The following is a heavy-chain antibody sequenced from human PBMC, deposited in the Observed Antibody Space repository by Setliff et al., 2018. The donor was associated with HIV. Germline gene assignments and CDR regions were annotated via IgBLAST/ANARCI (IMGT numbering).Heavy chain of an antibody. CDR2: IYYGVST. D-gene: IGHD5-18*01. J-gene: IGHJ4*02. CDR3: ARDKGYNSFDY. V-gene: IGHV4-59*13. CDR1: GGSISSYY. Sequence: SETLSLTCTVSGGSISSYYWSWIRQPPGKGLEWIAYIYYGVSTNYDPSLKSRVTISVDTSKNQFSLKLSSVTAADTAVYYCARDKGYNSFDYWGQGTLVTV.